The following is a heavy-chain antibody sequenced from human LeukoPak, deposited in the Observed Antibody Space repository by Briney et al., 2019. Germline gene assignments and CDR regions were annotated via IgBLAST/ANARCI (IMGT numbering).Heavy chain of an antibody. CDR1: GFTFTSSA. Sequence: ASVKVSCKASGFTFTSSAMQWVRQARGQRLEWIGWIVVGSGNTNYAQKFQGRVTMTRNTSISTAYMEPSSLRSEDTAVYYCARGRGLLWFGEPIAQDYWGQGTLVTVSS. D-gene: IGHD3-10*01. CDR3: ARGRGLLWFGEPIAQDY. CDR2: IVVGSGNT. V-gene: IGHV1-58*02. J-gene: IGHJ4*02.